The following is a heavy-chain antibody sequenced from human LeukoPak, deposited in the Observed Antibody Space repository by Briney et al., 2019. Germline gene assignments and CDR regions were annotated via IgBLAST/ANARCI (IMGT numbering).Heavy chain of an antibody. CDR1: GYTFTGYY. CDR2: IDPNSGGT. V-gene: IGHV1-2*02. J-gene: IGHJ5*02. D-gene: IGHD3-10*01. CDR3: ARAPMVRGVIVWFDP. Sequence: ASVKVSCKASGYTFTGYYMHWVRQAPGQGLEWMGWIDPNSGGTNYAQKFQGRVTMTRDTSISTAYMELSRLRSDETAVYYCARAPMVRGVIVWFDPWGQGTLVTVSS.